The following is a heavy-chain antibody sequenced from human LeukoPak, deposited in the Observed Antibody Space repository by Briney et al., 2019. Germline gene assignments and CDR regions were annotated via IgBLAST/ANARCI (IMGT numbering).Heavy chain of an antibody. CDR2: INPNSGGT. V-gene: IGHV1-2*02. J-gene: IGHJ4*02. Sequence: ASVKVSCKASGYIFTGYYMHWVRQAPGQGLEWMGWINPNSGGTNYAQKFQGRVTMTRDTSTSTVYMELSSLRSEDTAVYYCARARVTTFAGDRNYYFDYWGQGTLVTVSS. CDR3: ARARVTTFAGDRNYYFDY. CDR1: GYIFTGYY. D-gene: IGHD4-11*01.